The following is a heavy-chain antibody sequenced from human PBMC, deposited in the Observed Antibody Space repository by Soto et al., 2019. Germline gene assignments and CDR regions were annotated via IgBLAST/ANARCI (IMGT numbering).Heavy chain of an antibody. CDR1: GGSFSGYY. D-gene: IGHD3-22*01. CDR3: ARERSDSSGPGRHDY. CDR2: INHSGST. J-gene: IGHJ4*02. V-gene: IGHV4-34*01. Sequence: SETLSLTCAVYGGSFSGYYWSWIRQPPGKGLEWIGEINHSGSTNYNPSLKSRVTISVDTSKNQFSLKLSSVTAADTAVYYCARERSDSSGPGRHDYWGQGTLVTVSS.